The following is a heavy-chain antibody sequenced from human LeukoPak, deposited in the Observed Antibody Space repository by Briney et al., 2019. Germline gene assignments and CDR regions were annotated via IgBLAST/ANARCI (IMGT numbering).Heavy chain of an antibody. Sequence: GGSLRLSCAASGFTFSSYGMSWVRQAPGKGLEWVSAISGSGGSTYYADSVKGRFTISRDNSKNTLYLQMNSLRAEDTAVYYCAKGFYCSSSTCLDYWGQGTLVTVSS. CDR1: GFTFSSYG. D-gene: IGHD2-2*01. CDR3: AKGFYCSSSTCLDY. J-gene: IGHJ4*02. CDR2: ISGSGGST. V-gene: IGHV3-23*01.